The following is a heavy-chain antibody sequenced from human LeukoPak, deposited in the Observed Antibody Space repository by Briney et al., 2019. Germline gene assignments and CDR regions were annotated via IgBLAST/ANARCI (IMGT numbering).Heavy chain of an antibody. J-gene: IGHJ2*01. CDR3: ARVALGSWYFDL. CDR2: ISTYNGNT. Sequence: ASVKVSCKASGYTFTTYAISWVRQAPGQGLEWMGWISTYNGNTNYAQKFQGRVTLTTDTSTRTAYMDLRSLRSDDTAVYHCARVALGSWYFDLWGRGTLVAVSS. CDR1: GYTFTTYA. D-gene: IGHD2-15*01. V-gene: IGHV1-18*01.